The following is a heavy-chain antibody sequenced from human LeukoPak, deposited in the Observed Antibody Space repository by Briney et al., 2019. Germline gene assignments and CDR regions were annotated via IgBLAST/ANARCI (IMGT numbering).Heavy chain of an antibody. CDR2: ISSSSSTI. D-gene: IGHD3-10*01. CDR3: ARGWFGEMAFDI. V-gene: IGHV3-48*01. Sequence: GGSLRLSCVASGFTFSSYSMNWVRQAPGKGLEWVSYISSSSSTIYYADSVKGRFTISRDNAKNSLYLQMNSLRAEDTAVYYCARGWFGEMAFDIWGQGTMVTVSS. CDR1: GFTFSSYS. J-gene: IGHJ3*02.